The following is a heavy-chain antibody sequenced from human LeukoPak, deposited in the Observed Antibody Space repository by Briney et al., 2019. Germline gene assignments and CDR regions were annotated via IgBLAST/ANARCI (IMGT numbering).Heavy chain of an antibody. CDR2: IYSGGST. V-gene: IGHV3-53*01. J-gene: IGHJ4*02. Sequence: GGSLRLSCAASGFTVSSNYMSWVRQAPGKGLEWVSVIYSGGSTYYADSVKGRFTISRDNSKNTLYLQMNSLRAEDTAVYYCARARLYYYDSSGYQYCFDHWGQGTRVTVSS. CDR3: ARARLYYYDSSGYQYCFDH. CDR1: GFTVSSNY. D-gene: IGHD3-22*01.